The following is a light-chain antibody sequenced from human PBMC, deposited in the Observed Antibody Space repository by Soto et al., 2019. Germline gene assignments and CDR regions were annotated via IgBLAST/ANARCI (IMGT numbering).Light chain of an antibody. CDR1: QSISNY. CDR2: AAS. J-gene: IGKJ1*01. V-gene: IGKV1-39*01. Sequence: DIQMTQSPSSLSASVGDRVTITCRASQSISNYLNWYQQKPGKAPKLLMFAASSLQSGVPSRFSGGGCATDFTLTISSLQPEDFATYYCQQSYSTPRTFGQGTKVEIK. CDR3: QQSYSTPRT.